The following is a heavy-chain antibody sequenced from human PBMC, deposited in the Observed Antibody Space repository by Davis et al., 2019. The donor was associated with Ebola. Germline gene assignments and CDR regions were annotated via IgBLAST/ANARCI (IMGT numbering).Heavy chain of an antibody. CDR3: ARLYSSLFDY. V-gene: IGHV1-69*05. J-gene: IGHJ4*02. CDR1: GGTFSSYA. Sequence: AASVKVSCKASGGTFSSYAISWVRQAPGQGLEWMGGIIPIFGTANYAQKFQGRVTMTTDTSTSTAYMELRSLRSDDTAVYYCARLYSSLFDYWGQGTLVTVSS. D-gene: IGHD6-13*01. CDR2: IIPIFGTA.